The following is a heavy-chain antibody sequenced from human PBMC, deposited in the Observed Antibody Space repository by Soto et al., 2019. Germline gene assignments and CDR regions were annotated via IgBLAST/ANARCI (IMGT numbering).Heavy chain of an antibody. D-gene: IGHD2-15*01. J-gene: IGHJ3*02. Sequence: QPGGSLRLSCAASGFTFSSYAMSWVRQAPGKGLEWVSAISGSGGSTYYTESVKGRFTISRDNSKSTLYLQMNSLRAEDTAVYYCARLYCSASSCYSVGAFDIRGQGTMVTVSS. V-gene: IGHV3-23*01. CDR3: ARLYCSASSCYSVGAFDI. CDR1: GFTFSSYA. CDR2: ISGSGGST.